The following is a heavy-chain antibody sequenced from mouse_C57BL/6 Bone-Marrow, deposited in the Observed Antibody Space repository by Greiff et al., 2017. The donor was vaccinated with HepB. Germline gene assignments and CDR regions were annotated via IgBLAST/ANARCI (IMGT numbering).Heavy chain of an antibody. CDR3: ARDPYYFDY. J-gene: IGHJ2*01. Sequence: VQLQHPGAELVKPGASVKLSCKASGYTFTSYWMYWVKQRPGQGLEWIGMIHPYSGSTNYNEKFKSKATLTVDKSSSTAYMQLSSLTSEDSAVYYCARDPYYFDYWGQGTTLTVSS. CDR1: GYTFTSYW. CDR2: IHPYSGST. V-gene: IGHV1-64*01.